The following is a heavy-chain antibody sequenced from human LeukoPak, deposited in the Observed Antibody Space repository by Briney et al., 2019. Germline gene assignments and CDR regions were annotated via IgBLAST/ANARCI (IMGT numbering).Heavy chain of an antibody. CDR1: GGSISSYY. J-gene: IGHJ3*02. D-gene: IGHD3-9*01. V-gene: IGHV4-59*01. Sequence: SETLSLTSTVSGGSISSYYWSWIRLPPGKGLEWIGYLSKSGNTNYSPSLKSRVTIFGDTSKNQFFLKLSSVTAADTAVYYCARARYVNSFYAFDIWGQGTLVTVSS. CDR2: LSKSGNT. CDR3: ARARYVNSFYAFDI.